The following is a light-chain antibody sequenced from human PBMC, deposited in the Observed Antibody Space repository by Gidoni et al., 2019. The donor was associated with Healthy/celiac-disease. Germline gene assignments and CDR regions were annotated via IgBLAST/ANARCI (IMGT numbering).Light chain of an antibody. V-gene: IGKV4-1*01. CDR2: WAS. J-gene: IGKJ1*01. CDR1: QSVLYSSNNKNY. Sequence: DIVMTQSPDSLVVSLGERATINCKSSQSVLYSSNNKNYLAWYQQKVGQPPKLLIYWASTRESGVPDRFSGSGSGTDFTLTISSLQAEDVAVYYCQQYYSTPQTFGQGTKVEIK. CDR3: QQYYSTPQT.